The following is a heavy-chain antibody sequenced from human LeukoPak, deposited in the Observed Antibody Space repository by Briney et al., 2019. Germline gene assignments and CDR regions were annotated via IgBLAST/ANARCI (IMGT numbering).Heavy chain of an antibody. Sequence: SETLSLTCTVSGGSISSGSYYWSWIRQPAGKGLEWIGRIYTSGSTNYNPSLKSRVTISVDTSKNQFSLKLGSVTAADTAVYYCARTLKPSSIAARDYYYYYMDVWGKGTTVTVSS. CDR3: ARTLKPSSIAARDYYYYYMDV. D-gene: IGHD6-6*01. CDR2: IYTSGST. V-gene: IGHV4-61*02. J-gene: IGHJ6*03. CDR1: GGSISSGSYY.